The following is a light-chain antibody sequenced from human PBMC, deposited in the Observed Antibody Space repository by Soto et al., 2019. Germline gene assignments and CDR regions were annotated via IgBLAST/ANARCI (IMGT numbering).Light chain of an antibody. J-gene: IGKJ5*01. CDR2: SAS. CDR1: QSVSSN. Sequence: IVMTQSPATLSVSPGERATLSCRASQSVSSNLAWHQQQPGQAPRLLIYSASTRATGTPARFSGSGSGTEFTLTISSLLSEDIAVYYCQQYDIWPITFGQGTRLEIK. CDR3: QQYDIWPIT. V-gene: IGKV3-15*01.